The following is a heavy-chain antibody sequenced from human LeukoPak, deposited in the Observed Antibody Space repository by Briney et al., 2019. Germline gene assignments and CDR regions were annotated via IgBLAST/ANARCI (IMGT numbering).Heavy chain of an antibody. CDR3: AKVPTVARIAEGVFDY. Sequence: ASVKVSCKASGYTFTSYGISWVRQAPGQGLEWMGWISAYNGNTNYAQKLQGRVTMTTDTSTSTAYMELRSLRSDDTAVYYCAKVPTVARIAEGVFDYWGQGTLVTVSS. J-gene: IGHJ4*02. D-gene: IGHD2-21*01. CDR1: GYTFTSYG. CDR2: ISAYNGNT. V-gene: IGHV1-18*01.